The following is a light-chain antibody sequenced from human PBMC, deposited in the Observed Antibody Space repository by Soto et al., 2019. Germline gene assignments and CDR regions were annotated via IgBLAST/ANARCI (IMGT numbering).Light chain of an antibody. V-gene: IGKV3-20*01. Sequence: EIVLTKYPGTLSLSPGERATLSCRASQSVSSSYLAWYQQKPGQAPRLLIYCASSRATGIPDRFSGSGSGTDFTLTISRLEPEDFAVYYCQQYGSSPTFGQGTKVEIK. CDR3: QQYGSSPT. J-gene: IGKJ1*01. CDR2: CAS. CDR1: QSVSSSY.